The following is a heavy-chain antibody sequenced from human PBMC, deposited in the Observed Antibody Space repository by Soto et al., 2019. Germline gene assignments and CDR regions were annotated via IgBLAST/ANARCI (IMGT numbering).Heavy chain of an antibody. D-gene: IGHD4-17*01. CDR2: IWYDGSNK. Sequence: GGSLRLSCAASGFTFSSYGMHWVRQAPGKGLEWVAVIWYDGSNKYYADSVKGRFTISRDNSKNTLYLQMNSLRAEDTAVYYCASDPKNYGDDLVDYYGMDVWGQGTTVTVSS. J-gene: IGHJ6*02. CDR1: GFTFSSYG. V-gene: IGHV3-33*01. CDR3: ASDPKNYGDDLVDYYGMDV.